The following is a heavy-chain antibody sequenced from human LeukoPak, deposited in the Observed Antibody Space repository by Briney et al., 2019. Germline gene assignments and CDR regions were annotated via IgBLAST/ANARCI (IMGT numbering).Heavy chain of an antibody. D-gene: IGHD6-25*01. CDR3: ARVAAPSSWSPYYYYMDV. J-gene: IGHJ6*03. Sequence: GASVKVSCKASGGTFSSYAISWVRQAPGQGLEWMGGIIPIFGTANYAQKFQGRVTITTDESTSTDYMELSSLRSEDTAVYYCARVAAPSSWSPYYYYMDVWGKGTTVTVSS. CDR1: GGTFSSYA. CDR2: IIPIFGTA. V-gene: IGHV1-69*05.